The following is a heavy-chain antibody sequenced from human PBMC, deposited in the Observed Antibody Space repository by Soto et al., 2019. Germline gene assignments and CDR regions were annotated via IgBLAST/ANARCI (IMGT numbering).Heavy chain of an antibody. CDR1: GFTFSDYW. V-gene: IGHV3-74*01. D-gene: IGHD6-13*01. J-gene: IGHJ2*01. CDR2: IRGEGSST. Sequence: EVQLVESGGGLVQPGGSRRLSCAASGFTFSDYWMHWFGQAPGKGLVWVSRIRGEGSSTSHADSVKGRLTISRDNAKDTLYLQLNSLTVEDTAIYYCARVAVAAPRSWYFDLWGRGTLVTVSS. CDR3: ARVAVAAPRSWYFDL.